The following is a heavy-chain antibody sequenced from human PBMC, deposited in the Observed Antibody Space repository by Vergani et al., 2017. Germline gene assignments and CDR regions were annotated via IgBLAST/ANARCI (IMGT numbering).Heavy chain of an antibody. D-gene: IGHD3-3*01. CDR2: ISAYNGNT. CDR3: ARDPDLWSGYYTGRGMDV. Sequence: QVQLVQSGAEVKKPGASVKVSCKASGYTFTSYAMHWVRQAPGQRLEWMGWISAYNGNTNYAQKLQGRVTMTTDTSTSTAYMELRSLRSDDTAVYYCARDPDLWSGYYTGRGMDVWGQGTTVTVSS. J-gene: IGHJ6*02. CDR1: GYTFTSYA. V-gene: IGHV1-3*01.